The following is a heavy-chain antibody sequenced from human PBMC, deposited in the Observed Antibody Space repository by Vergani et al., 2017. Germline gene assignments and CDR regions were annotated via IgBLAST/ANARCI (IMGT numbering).Heavy chain of an antibody. CDR1: GFTFSTYT. J-gene: IGHJ2*01. CDR3: AKGAYSSRWYFDL. CDR2: IRYDGSNK. V-gene: IGHV3-30*02. Sequence: VQLVESGGGLAQPGRSLRLSCAASGFTFSTYTMHWVRQAPGKGLEWVAFIRYDGSNKYYADSVKGRFTISRDNSKNTLYLQMNSLRAEDTAVYYCAKGAYSSRWYFDLWGRGTLVTVSS. D-gene: IGHD6-13*01.